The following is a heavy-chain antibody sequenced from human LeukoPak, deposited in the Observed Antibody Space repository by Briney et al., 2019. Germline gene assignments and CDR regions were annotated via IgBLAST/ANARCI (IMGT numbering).Heavy chain of an antibody. CDR1: GFTFSNHG. CDR3: ARDGYCSSTSCYLVDAFDI. J-gene: IGHJ3*02. Sequence: GGSLRLSCAASGFTFSNHGLHWVRQAPGKGLEWVTFIRYDGSNGSNTYYADSVKGRFTISRDNSKNTLYLQMNSLRAEDTAVYYCARDGYCSSTSCYLVDAFDIWGQGTMVTVSS. V-gene: IGHV3-30*02. D-gene: IGHD2-2*01. CDR2: IRYDGSNGSNT.